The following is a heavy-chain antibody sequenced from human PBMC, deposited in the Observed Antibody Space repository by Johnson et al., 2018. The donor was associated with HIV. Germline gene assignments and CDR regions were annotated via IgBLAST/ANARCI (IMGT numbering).Heavy chain of an antibody. D-gene: IGHD3-22*01. J-gene: IGHJ3*02. CDR1: GFTFSSYA. V-gene: IGHV3-30*02. CDR2: IRFDGSYE. Sequence: QVQLVESGGGVVQPGRSLRLSCAASGFTFSSYAMHWVRQAPGKGLEWVAFIRFDGSYEYYSNSVKGRFTISRDNSKNTLYLQMNSLRAEDTAVYYCAKIRMTVIAVVEGEDAFDIWGQGTMVTVSS. CDR3: AKIRMTVIAVVEGEDAFDI.